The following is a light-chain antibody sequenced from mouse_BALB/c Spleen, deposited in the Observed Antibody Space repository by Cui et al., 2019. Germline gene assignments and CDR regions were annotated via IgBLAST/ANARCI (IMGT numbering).Light chain of an antibody. CDR2: STS. V-gene: IGKV4-74*01. CDR1: PSVSSSY. CDR3: HQYHRSPYT. Sequence: QIVLTQSPAIMSASLGERVTMTCTASPSVSSSYLHWYQQKPGSSPKLWIYSTSNLASGVPARFSGSGSGTSYSLTISSMEGEDAATYYCHQYHRSPYTFGGGTKLEIK. J-gene: IGKJ2*01.